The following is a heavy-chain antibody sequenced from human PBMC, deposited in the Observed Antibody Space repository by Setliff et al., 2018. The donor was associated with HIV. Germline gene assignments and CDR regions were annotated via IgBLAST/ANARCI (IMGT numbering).Heavy chain of an antibody. CDR2: ISGYGNR. Sequence: ASVKVSCKASGYSFTAYGISWVRQAPGQGFEWMGWISGYGNRKYAQKFEGRLTVTTDTSTSTAYMELRTLRSDDTAVYFCASGRGIYGSGALEAYDIWGQGTMVTVSS. CDR3: ASGRGIYGSGALEAYDI. CDR1: GYSFTAYG. V-gene: IGHV1-18*01. J-gene: IGHJ3*02. D-gene: IGHD3-10*01.